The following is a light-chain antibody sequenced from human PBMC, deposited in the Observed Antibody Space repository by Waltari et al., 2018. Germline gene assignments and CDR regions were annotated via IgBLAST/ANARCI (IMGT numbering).Light chain of an antibody. J-gene: IGKJ4*01. CDR1: QTILYSPTNRNY. Sequence: DFVMTQSPDSLAVSLGERATINCKSSQTILYSPTNRNYLAWYQQRPGQPPKLRIEWASVRASGVPDRFSGSGSGTDFTLTISSLQPEDVAVYYCQQYITTLTFGGGTKVEIK. V-gene: IGKV4-1*01. CDR3: QQYITTLT. CDR2: WAS.